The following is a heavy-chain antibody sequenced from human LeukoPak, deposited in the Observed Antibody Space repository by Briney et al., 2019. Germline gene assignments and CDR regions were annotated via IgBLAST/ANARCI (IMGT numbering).Heavy chain of an antibody. V-gene: IGHV3-48*01. CDR3: VVVSYCGGDCYDY. D-gene: IGHD2-21*01. J-gene: IGHJ4*02. CDR1: AFDFTIYD. Sequence: GGSLRLSCAASAFDFTIYDMNWVRQAPGKGLEWLSYISSSSDIIHYADSVRGRFTISRDNSKNTVYVQMNSLRAEDTAVYFCVVVSYCGGDCYDYWGQGTLVTVSS. CDR2: ISSSSDII.